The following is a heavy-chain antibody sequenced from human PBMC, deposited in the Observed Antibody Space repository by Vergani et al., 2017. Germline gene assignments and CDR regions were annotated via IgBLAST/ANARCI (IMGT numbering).Heavy chain of an antibody. CDR1: GFTFSSYG. D-gene: IGHD5-12*01. CDR3: AKDQPREAGTVCYDGDY. CDR2: ISYDGSNK. Sequence: QVQLVESGGGVVQPGRSLRLSCAASGFTFSSYGMHWVRQAPGKGLEWVAVISYDGSNKYYADSVKGRFTISRDNSKNTLYLQMNSLRAEDTAVYYCAKDQPREAGTVCYDGDYWGRGALGTV. J-gene: IGHJ4*02. V-gene: IGHV3-30*18.